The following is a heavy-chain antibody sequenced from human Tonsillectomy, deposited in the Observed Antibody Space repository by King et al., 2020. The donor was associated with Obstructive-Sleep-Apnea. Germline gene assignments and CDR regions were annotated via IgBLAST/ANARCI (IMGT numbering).Heavy chain of an antibody. CDR1: GYTFTSYD. V-gene: IGHV1-8*01. CDR2: MNPNSGNT. J-gene: IGHJ4*02. CDR3: ARAQTGGYEGDY. D-gene: IGHD5-12*01. Sequence: VQLVESGAEVKKPGASVKVSCKASGYTFTSYDINWVRQATGQGLEWMGWMNPNSGNTGYAQKFQDRVSMTRNTSISTAYMEMSSLRSEDTAVYYCARAQTGGYEGDYWGQGTLVTVSS.